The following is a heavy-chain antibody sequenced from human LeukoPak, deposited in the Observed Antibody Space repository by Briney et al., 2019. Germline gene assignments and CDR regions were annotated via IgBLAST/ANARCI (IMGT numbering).Heavy chain of an antibody. CDR1: GFSFSRYG. CDR2: IRYNSFHQ. V-gene: IGHV3-30*02. J-gene: IGHJ4*02. CDR3: ARERDDYDDPGPLDY. D-gene: IGHD4-17*01. Sequence: SLTLSCAASGFSFSRYGMHWVRQAPGKGLEWVAFIRYNSFHQYYVDSVKGRFSISRDNSKNTLYLDMNSLRAGDTAVYYCARERDDYDDPGPLDYWGQGTLVTVSS.